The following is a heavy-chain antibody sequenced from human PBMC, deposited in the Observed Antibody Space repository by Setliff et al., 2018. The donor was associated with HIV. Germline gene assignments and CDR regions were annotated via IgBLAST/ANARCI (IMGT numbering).Heavy chain of an antibody. CDR2: IFYSGSA. D-gene: IGHD6-6*01. CDR1: RGSISSSSYS. J-gene: IGHJ4*02. Sequence: SETLSLTCTVSRGSISSSSYSLGWISQPPGKGREWIGSIFYSGSANYNPSLRSPVAISVDTSKNQFSLKLTSVTAADPAVYYCAREDSSYHYFDCWGQGMLVTVSS. CDR3: AREDSSYHYFDC. V-gene: IGHV4-39*02.